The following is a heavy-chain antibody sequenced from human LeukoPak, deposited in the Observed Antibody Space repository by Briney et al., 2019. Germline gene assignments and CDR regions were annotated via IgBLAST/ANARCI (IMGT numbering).Heavy chain of an antibody. J-gene: IGHJ4*02. CDR3: ARNPPRTGGGGSHFDY. CDR2: ICSGGST. V-gene: IGHV3-66*01. D-gene: IGHD1-1*01. Sequence: GGSLRLSCAASGFTVSSNCVNWVRQAPGKGLKWVSVICSGGSTNYADSVKGRFTISRDNSKNTLYLQMNSLRAEDTAVYYCARNPPRTGGGGSHFDYWGQGTLVTVSS. CDR1: GFTVSSNC.